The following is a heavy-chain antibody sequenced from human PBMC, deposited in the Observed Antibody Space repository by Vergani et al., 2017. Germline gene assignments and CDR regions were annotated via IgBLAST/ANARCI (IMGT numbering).Heavy chain of an antibody. CDR3: AKDGRSVLRFLAGYYMDV. V-gene: IGHV3-30*18. CDR1: GFTFSSYG. Sequence: QVQLVESGGGVVQPGRSLRLSCAASGFTFSSYGMHWVRQAPGKGLEWVAVISYDGSNKYYADSVKGRFTISRDNSKNTLYLQMNSRRAEETAVYYCAKDGRSVLRFLAGYYMDVWGKGTTVTVSS. CDR2: ISYDGSNK. D-gene: IGHD3-3*01. J-gene: IGHJ6*03.